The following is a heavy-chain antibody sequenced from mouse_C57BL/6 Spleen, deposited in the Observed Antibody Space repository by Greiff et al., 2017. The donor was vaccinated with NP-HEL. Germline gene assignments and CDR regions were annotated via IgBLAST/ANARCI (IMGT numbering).Heavy chain of an antibody. J-gene: IGHJ3*01. CDR1: GYTFTSYW. Sequence: VQLQQPGAELVMPGASVKLSCKASGYTFTSYWMHWVKQRPGQGLEWIGEIDPSDSYTNYNQKFKGKSTLTVDKSSSTAYMQLSSLTSEDSAVYYCARRDYYDYYADWGQGTLVTVSA. D-gene: IGHD2-4*01. CDR2: IDPSDSYT. CDR3: ARRDYYDYYAD. V-gene: IGHV1-69*01.